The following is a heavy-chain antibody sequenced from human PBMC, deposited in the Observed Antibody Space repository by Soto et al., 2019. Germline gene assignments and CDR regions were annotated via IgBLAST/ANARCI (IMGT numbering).Heavy chain of an antibody. CDR2: ISGSGGST. V-gene: IGHV3-23*01. J-gene: IGHJ4*02. Sequence: GGSLRLSCAASGFTFSSYAMSWVRQAPGKGLEWVSAISGSGGSTYYADSVKGRFTISRDNSKNTLYLQMNSLRAEDTAVYYCAKVGDYDYIWGSYSPLLDWGQGTLVTVSS. CDR1: GFTFSSYA. CDR3: AKVGDYDYIWGSYSPLLD. D-gene: IGHD3-16*01.